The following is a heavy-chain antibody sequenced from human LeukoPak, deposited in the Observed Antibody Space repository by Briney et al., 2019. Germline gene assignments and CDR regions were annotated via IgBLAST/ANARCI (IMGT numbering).Heavy chain of an antibody. CDR1: GGSISSSTYY. CDR2: IYYSVST. Sequence: TSETLSLTCTVSGGSISSSTYYWGWIRQPPGKGLEWIGSIYYSVSTYYNPSLKSRFTISVDTSKNQFSLKLSSVTAADTAVYYCASSYYGSGSPNFDYWGQGTLVTVSS. D-gene: IGHD3-10*01. J-gene: IGHJ4*02. CDR3: ASSYYGSGSPNFDY. V-gene: IGHV4-39*01.